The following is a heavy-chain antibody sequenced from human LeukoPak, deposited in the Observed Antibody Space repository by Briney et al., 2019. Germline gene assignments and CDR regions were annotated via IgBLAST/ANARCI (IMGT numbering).Heavy chain of an antibody. CDR2: IIPIFGTA. CDR1: GGTFISYA. Sequence: SVKVSCKASGGTFISYAISWVRQAPGQGLEWRGGIIPIFGTANYAQKFQGRVTITTDESTSTAYMELSSLRSEDTAVYYCARGTMVRGVTYYYYYMDVWGKGTTVTVSS. J-gene: IGHJ6*03. V-gene: IGHV1-69*05. CDR3: ARGTMVRGVTYYYYYMDV. D-gene: IGHD3-10*01.